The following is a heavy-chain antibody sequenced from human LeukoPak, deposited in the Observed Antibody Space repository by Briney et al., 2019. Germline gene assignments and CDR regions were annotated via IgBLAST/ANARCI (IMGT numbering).Heavy chain of an antibody. V-gene: IGHV1-18*01. CDR1: GYTFTSYG. CDR3: ARDSGTEPYMGKLDY. D-gene: IGHD1-14*01. Sequence: ASVKVSCKASGYTFTSYGISWVRQAPGQGLEWMGWISAYNGNTNYAQKLQGRVTMTTDTSTSTAYMELRSLRSEDTAVYYCARDSGTEPYMGKLDYWGQGTLVTVSS. CDR2: ISAYNGNT. J-gene: IGHJ4*02.